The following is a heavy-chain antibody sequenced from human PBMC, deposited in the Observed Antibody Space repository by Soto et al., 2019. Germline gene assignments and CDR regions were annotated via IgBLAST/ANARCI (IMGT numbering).Heavy chain of an antibody. J-gene: IGHJ3*01. CDR1: GFTFSSYG. CDR2: ISYDGSNK. V-gene: IGHV3-30*03. CDR3: GRDPNGDWIGAFEF. D-gene: IGHD4-17*01. Sequence: GGSLRLSCAASGFTFSSYGMHWVRQAPGKGLEWVAVISYDGSNKYYADSVKGRFTISRDNSKNMLYLQMDSLRAEDTAMYYCGRDPNGDWIGAFEFWGQGTMVTVSS.